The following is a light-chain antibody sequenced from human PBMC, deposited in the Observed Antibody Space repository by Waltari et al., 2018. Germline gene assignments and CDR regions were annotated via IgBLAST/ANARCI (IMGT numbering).Light chain of an antibody. CDR3: QQYDNWLGT. J-gene: IGKJ1*01. Sequence: EIVMTQSPATLSVFPGERATLSCRASQSIRSNLAWYQHKPGQAPRLLIYGASTRATGIPGRCSGSGSGTEFTLTISSLQSEDFAVYFCQQYDNWLGTFGQGTKVEIK. V-gene: IGKV3-15*01. CDR2: GAS. CDR1: QSIRSN.